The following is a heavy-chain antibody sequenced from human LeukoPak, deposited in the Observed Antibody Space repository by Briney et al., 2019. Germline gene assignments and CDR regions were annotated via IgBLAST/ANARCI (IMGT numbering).Heavy chain of an antibody. V-gene: IGHV4-61*02. CDR3: ARLATKYTEYYFDY. J-gene: IGHJ4*02. D-gene: IGHD5-18*01. Sequence: PSETLSLTCTVSGGSISSGSYYWSWIRQPAGKGLEWIGRIYTSGSTNYNPSLKSRVTISVDTSKNQFSLKLSSVTAADTAFYYCARLATKYTEYYFDYWGQGTLVTVSS. CDR1: GGSISSGSYY. CDR2: IYTSGST.